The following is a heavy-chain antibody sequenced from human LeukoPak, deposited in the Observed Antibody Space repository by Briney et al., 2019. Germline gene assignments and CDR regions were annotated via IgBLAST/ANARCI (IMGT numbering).Heavy chain of an antibody. D-gene: IGHD2-8*01. J-gene: IGHJ1*01. CDR1: GFTFSNFA. CDR3: ANNEWH. CDR2: ISGSGGNT. Sequence: PGGSLRLSCAVSGFTFSNFAMSWVRQAPGKGLEWVSAISGSGGNTYYADSVKGRFTISRDNSKDTLYLQMNSLRVEDTAVYYCANNEWHWGQGTLVTVSS. V-gene: IGHV3-23*01.